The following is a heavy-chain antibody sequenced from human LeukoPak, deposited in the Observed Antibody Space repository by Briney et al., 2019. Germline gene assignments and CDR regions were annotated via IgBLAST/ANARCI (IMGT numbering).Heavy chain of an antibody. D-gene: IGHD6-6*01. V-gene: IGHV1-2*02. Sequence: ASVKVSRKASGYTFTGYYMHWVRQAPGQGLEWMGWINPNSGGTNYAQKFQGRVTMTRDMSTSTVYMELSSLRSEDTAVYHCARDGSSSGWFDPWGQGTLVTVSS. CDR3: ARDGSSSGWFDP. J-gene: IGHJ5*02. CDR2: INPNSGGT. CDR1: GYTFTGYY.